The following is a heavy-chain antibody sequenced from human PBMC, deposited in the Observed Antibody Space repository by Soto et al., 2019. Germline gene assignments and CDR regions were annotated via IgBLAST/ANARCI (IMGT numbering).Heavy chain of an antibody. D-gene: IGHD1-26*01. V-gene: IGHV4-39*01. CDR2: FLYYGRT. Sequence: SETLSLTCTPSGASISSSSYYWGWVRQAPGKGVGWIGGFLYYGRTLLHPSLKSRGTLSVDTAQNPFPLKLSSGAAAGTGLYYCARHFGQHSGYVNYWGQG. CDR3: ARHFGQHSGYVNY. J-gene: IGHJ4*02. CDR1: GASISSSSYY.